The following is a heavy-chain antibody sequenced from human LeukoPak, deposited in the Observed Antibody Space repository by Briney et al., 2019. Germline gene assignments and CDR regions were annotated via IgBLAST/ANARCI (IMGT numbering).Heavy chain of an antibody. D-gene: IGHD6-19*01. Sequence: GGSLRLSCAASGFKFTTYTMNWVRQAPGKGLEWVSSVSPSSTYIYYADSLKGRFTVSRDNAKNSLSLQMDSLRAEDTAVYYCARSSGWVFDNWGQGTLVTVSS. V-gene: IGHV3-21*01. CDR3: ARSSGWVFDN. CDR2: VSPSSTYI. J-gene: IGHJ4*02. CDR1: GFKFTTYT.